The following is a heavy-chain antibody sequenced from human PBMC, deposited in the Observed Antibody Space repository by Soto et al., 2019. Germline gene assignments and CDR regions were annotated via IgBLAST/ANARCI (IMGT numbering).Heavy chain of an antibody. CDR2: IYYSGST. V-gene: IGHV4-59*01. CDR1: GGSISSYY. CDR3: ARSYDFWSGYFDY. J-gene: IGHJ4*02. Sequence: SETLSLTCTVSGGSISSYYWSWIRQPPGKGLEWIGYIYYSGSTNYNPSLKSRVTISVDTSKNQFSLKLSSATAADTAVYYCARSYDFWSGYFDYWGQGTLVTVSS. D-gene: IGHD3-3*01.